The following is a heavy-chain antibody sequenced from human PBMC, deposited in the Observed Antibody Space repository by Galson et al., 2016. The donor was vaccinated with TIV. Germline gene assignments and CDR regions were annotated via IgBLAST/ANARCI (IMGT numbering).Heavy chain of an antibody. CDR2: TNGDGTEI. J-gene: IGHJ4*02. CDR1: RSTFSSSW. Sequence: SLRLSCADSRSTFSSSWMNWVRQAPGKGLEWVANTNGDGTEIKYVDSVKGRFTISRDNAKNSLYLQMSNLRVEDTAIYYCAQWLGTSNSWGQGTLVTVSS. D-gene: IGHD6-19*01. CDR3: AQWLGTSNS. V-gene: IGHV3-7*01.